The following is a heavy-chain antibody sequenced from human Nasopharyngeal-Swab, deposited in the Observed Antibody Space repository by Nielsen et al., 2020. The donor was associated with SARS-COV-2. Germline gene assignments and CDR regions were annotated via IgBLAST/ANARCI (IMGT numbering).Heavy chain of an antibody. CDR2: ISGSGGST. J-gene: IGHJ4*02. CDR3: AKAQPRTGIAVAESFDY. V-gene: IGHV3-23*01. Sequence: GGSLRLSCAASGFTFSSYAMSWVRQAPGKGLEWVSAISGSGGSTYYADSVKGRFTISRDNSKNTLYLQMNSLRAEDTAVYYCAKAQPRTGIAVAESFDYWGQGTLVTVS. CDR1: GFTFSSYA. D-gene: IGHD6-19*01.